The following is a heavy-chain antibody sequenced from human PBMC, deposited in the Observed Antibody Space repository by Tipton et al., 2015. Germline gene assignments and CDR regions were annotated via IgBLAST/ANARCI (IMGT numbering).Heavy chain of an antibody. Sequence: TLSLTCIVSGGSASSGSYYWSWIRQPPGKGLEWIGYISYSGSTNYNPSLKSRVTISVDTSKKQFSLKLSSVTAADTAVYYCARDLDYFDISGYSDWGQGTLVTVSS. D-gene: IGHD3-22*01. CDR2: ISYSGST. CDR3: ARDLDYFDISGYSD. V-gene: IGHV4-61*01. CDR1: GGSASSGSYY. J-gene: IGHJ4*02.